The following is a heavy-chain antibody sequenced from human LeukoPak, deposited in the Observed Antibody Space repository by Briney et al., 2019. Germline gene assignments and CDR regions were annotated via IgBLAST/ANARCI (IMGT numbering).Heavy chain of an antibody. CDR1: GLTFSSYA. CDR2: ISYDGSND. D-gene: IGHD5-24*01. CDR3: ARAVWMATISHPLDY. V-gene: IGHV3-30-3*01. Sequence: GGSLRLSCAASGLTFSSYAMHWVRQAPGKGLEWVAVISYDGSNDYYADSVKGRFTISRDHSKNTLYLQMNSLRAADTAVYYCARAVWMATISHPLDYWGQGTLVTVSS. J-gene: IGHJ4*02.